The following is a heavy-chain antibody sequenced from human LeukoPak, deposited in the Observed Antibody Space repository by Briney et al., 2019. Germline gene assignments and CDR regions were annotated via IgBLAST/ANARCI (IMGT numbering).Heavy chain of an antibody. CDR2: INQDASVR. CDR1: GFSFSTYW. V-gene: IGHV3-7*01. D-gene: IGHD6-13*01. CDR3: ARDPGSSSFDL. J-gene: IGHJ4*02. Sequence: PGGSLRLSCAASGFSFSTYWMSWVRQTPEKGLEFVANINQDASVRNYMDSLKGRCTISRDNAKKSVCLEINSLRADDTAVYYCARDPGSSSFDLWGQGALVTVSS.